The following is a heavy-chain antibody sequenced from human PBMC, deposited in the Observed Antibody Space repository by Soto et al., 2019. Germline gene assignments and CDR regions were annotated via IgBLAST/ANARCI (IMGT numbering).Heavy chain of an antibody. CDR3: ARRLSGPKEEYNAYYFYGLDV. CDR1: GYSFTTHW. D-gene: IGHD1-1*01. V-gene: IGHV5-10-1*01. Sequence: GESLKISCKGSGYSFTTHWITWVRQTPGKGLEWMGRIDPSNSYINYSPSFQGHVTISVDRSISTAYLQWSRPEASDNAIYYCARRLSGPKEEYNAYYFYGLDVWGQGTKVTVSS. CDR2: IDPSNSYI. J-gene: IGHJ6*02.